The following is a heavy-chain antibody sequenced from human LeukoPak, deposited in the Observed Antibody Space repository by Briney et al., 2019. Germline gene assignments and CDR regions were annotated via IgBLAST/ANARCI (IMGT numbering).Heavy chain of an antibody. D-gene: IGHD6-19*01. CDR3: ARRSSNIAVASRKFDP. Sequence: SETLSLTCAVYGGSFSGYYWSWIRQPPGKGLEWIGEINHSGSTNFNPSLKSRVTISVDTSKNQFSLKLSSVTAADTAVYYCARRSSNIAVASRKFDPWGQGTLVPVSS. CDR1: GGSFSGYY. J-gene: IGHJ5*02. V-gene: IGHV4-34*01. CDR2: INHSGST.